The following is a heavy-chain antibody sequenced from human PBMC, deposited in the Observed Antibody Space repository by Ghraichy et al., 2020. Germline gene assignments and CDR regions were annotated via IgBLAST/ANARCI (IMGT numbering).Heavy chain of an antibody. CDR2: IKQDGSEK. CDR3: AVRGGRDIVFDYYYYGMDV. V-gene: IGHV3-7*01. D-gene: IGHD2-15*01. CDR1: GFTFSSYW. Sequence: GGSLRLSCAASGFTFSSYWMSWVRQAPGKGLEWVANIKQDGSEKYYVDSVKGRFTISRDNAKNSLYLQMNSLRAEDTAVYYCAVRGGRDIVFDYYYYGMDVWGQGTTVTVSS. J-gene: IGHJ6*02.